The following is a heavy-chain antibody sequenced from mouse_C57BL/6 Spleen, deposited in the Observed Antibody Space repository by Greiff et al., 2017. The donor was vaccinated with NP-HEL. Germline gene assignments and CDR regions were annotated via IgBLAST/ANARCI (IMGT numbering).Heavy chain of an antibody. J-gene: IGHJ4*01. V-gene: IGHV3-3*01. CDR3: ARSPYGDDERGYAMDY. CDR1: GFSINSDCY. CDR2: TFYSGIT. Sequence: VQLKESGPSLVRPSQTLSLTCTVTGFSINSDCYWIWIRQFPGNKLEYIGYTFYSGITYYNPSLESRTYITRDTSKNQFSLKWSSVTTEDTATYYCARSPYGDDERGYAMDYWGQGTSVTVSS. D-gene: IGHD2-2*01.